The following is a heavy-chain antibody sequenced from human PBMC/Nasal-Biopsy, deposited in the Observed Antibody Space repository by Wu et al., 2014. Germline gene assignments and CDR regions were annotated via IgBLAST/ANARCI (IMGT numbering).Heavy chain of an antibody. CDR2: ISGSGGST. Sequence: LRLSCAASGFTFSSYAMSWVRQAPGKGLEWVSAISGSGGSTYYADSVKGRFTISRDNSKNTLYLQMNSLRAEDTAVYYCAKDRYEGRNYYYYGMDVWGQGTTV. D-gene: IGHD5-12*01. V-gene: IGHV3-23*01. J-gene: IGHJ6*02. CDR1: GFTFSSYA. CDR3: AKDRYEGRNYYYYGMDV.